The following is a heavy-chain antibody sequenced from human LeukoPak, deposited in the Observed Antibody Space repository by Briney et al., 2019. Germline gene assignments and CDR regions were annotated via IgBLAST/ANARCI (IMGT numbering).Heavy chain of an antibody. D-gene: IGHD3-10*01. CDR2: IYYSGST. J-gene: IGHJ4*02. Sequence: SETLSLTCTVSGGSINSSSYYWSWIRQPLGKGLEWIGSIYYSGSTYYNPSLKSRVTISVDTSKNQFSLKLSSVTAADTAVYYCASHTPLWFGDPIIDYWGQGTLVTVSS. CDR1: GGSINSSSYY. V-gene: IGHV4-39*07. CDR3: ASHTPLWFGDPIIDY.